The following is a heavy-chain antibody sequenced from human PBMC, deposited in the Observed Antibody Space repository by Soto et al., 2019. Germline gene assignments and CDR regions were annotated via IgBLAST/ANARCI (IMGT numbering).Heavy chain of an antibody. V-gene: IGHV3-23*01. J-gene: IGHJ4*02. CDR2: ISGSGGST. CDR3: AKDREPSAAYYDFWSGYYFDY. Sequence: EVQLLESGGGLVQPGGSLRLSCAASGFTFSSYAMSWVRQAPGKGLEWVSAISGSGGSTYYADSVKGRFTISRDNSKNTLYLQMNSLRAEDTAVYYCAKDREPSAAYYDFWSGYYFDYWGQGTLVTVSS. CDR1: GFTFSSYA. D-gene: IGHD3-3*01.